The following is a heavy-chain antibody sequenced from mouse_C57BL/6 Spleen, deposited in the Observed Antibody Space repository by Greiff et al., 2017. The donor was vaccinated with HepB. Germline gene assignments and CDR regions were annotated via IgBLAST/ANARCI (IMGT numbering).Heavy chain of an antibody. J-gene: IGHJ2*01. CDR1: GYTFTSYW. CDR3: ARRGYDGRNFDY. CDR2: IHPNSGST. V-gene: IGHV1-64*01. Sequence: QVQLQQPGAELVKPGASVKLSCKASGYTFTSYWMHWVKQRPGQGLEWIGMIHPNSGSTNYNEKFKSKATLTVDKSSSTAYMQLSSLTSEDSAVYYCARRGYDGRNFDYWGQGTTLTVSS. D-gene: IGHD2-2*01.